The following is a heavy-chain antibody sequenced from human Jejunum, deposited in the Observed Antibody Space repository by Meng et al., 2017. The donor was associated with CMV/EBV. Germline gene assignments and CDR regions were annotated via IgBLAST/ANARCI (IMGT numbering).Heavy chain of an antibody. D-gene: IGHD6-13*01. J-gene: IGHJ5*02. V-gene: IGHV1-46*01. CDR1: GYTFTFYQ. CDR2: INPSGGYT. CDR3: ARSFFGGYFDP. Sequence: KASGYTFTFYQMPWVRQAPGQGLEWVGLINPSGGYTKYGQNFQGRVTMTRDTSTSTVFMELSGLRSEDTAVYFCARSFFGGYFDPWGQGTLVTVSS.